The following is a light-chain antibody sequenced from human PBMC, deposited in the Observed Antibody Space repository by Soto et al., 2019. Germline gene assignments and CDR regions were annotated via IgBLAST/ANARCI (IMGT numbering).Light chain of an antibody. CDR3: SSYTTSNTRQIV. CDR2: DVS. CDR1: SSDVGGYNY. V-gene: IGLV2-14*03. Sequence: QSALTQPPSVSESTGQAITNPCTGTSSDVGGYNYVSWYQHHPGKAPKLMIYDVSNRPSGVSNRFSGSKSGNTASLTISGLQPEDEADYYCSSYTTSNTRQIVLGTGTKVTVL. J-gene: IGLJ1*01.